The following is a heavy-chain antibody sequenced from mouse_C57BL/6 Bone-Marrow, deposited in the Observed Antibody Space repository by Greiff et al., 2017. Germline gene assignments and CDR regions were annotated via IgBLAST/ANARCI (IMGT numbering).Heavy chain of an antibody. Sequence: DVQLVESGGGLVQPGGSLKLSCAASGFTFSDYGMTWVRQAPRKGPEWVAFISNLAYSIYYADTVTGRFTISRENAKHTLYLEMSSLRSEDTAMYYCARRGLKAMDYWGQGTSVTVSS. D-gene: IGHD3-1*01. J-gene: IGHJ4*01. V-gene: IGHV5-15*04. CDR3: ARRGLKAMDY. CDR1: GFTFSDYG. CDR2: ISNLAYSI.